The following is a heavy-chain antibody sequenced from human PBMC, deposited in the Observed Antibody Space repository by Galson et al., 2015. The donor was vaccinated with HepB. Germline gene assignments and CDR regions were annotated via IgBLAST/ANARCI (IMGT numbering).Heavy chain of an antibody. J-gene: IGHJ3*02. Sequence: SLRLSCAASGFTFSNYGMHWVRQAPGKGLEWVAVISYDGSNKYYADSVKGRFTISRDNSKNTLYLQMNSLRAGDTALYYCVRDSVPVARINGFHIWGQGTLVTVTS. CDR1: GFTFSNYG. CDR3: VRDSVPVARINGFHI. V-gene: IGHV3-30*03. D-gene: IGHD2-2*01. CDR2: ISYDGSNK.